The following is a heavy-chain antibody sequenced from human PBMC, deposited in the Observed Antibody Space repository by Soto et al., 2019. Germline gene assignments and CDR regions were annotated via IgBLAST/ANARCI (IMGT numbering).Heavy chain of an antibody. CDR2: IYPGDSDT. Sequence: GESLKISCKASGYSFSSYWIVWVRQMPGKGLEWMGIIYPGDSDTKYSPSLQGQVTISADTSISTAYLQWTSLKASDTAMYYCARDGGSGTAVAGTQDHYKYYGMDVWGQGTTVTVSS. CDR1: GYSFSSYW. D-gene: IGHD6-19*01. J-gene: IGHJ6*02. V-gene: IGHV5-51*01. CDR3: ARDGGSGTAVAGTQDHYKYYGMDV.